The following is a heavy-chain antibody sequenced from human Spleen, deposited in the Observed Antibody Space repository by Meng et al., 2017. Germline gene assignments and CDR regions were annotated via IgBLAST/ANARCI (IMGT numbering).Heavy chain of an antibody. CDR3: ARDKGLFGLNYFFDH. D-gene: IGHD5-24*01. Sequence: GESLKISCAASGFSVSHNYMSWVRQAPGKGLEWVSVIYSGGNTYYADSVKGRFTISRDNSENSVYLHMNNLRPEDTGLYYCARDKGLFGLNYFFDHWGQGTLVTVSS. J-gene: IGHJ4*02. CDR2: IYSGGNT. CDR1: GFSVSHNY. V-gene: IGHV3-66*02.